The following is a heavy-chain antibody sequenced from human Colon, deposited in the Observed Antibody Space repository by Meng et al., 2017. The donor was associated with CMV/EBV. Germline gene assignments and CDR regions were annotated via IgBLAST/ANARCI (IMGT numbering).Heavy chain of an antibody. Sequence: SCAASGFTFSGYSMHWVRQAPGKGLEYVSAITGDGRNTYYANSVKGRFTISRDNSKNTLYLQMGSLRGEDMAVYYCARVGDGGTCYDYWGQGTLVTVSS. CDR3: ARVGDGGTCYDY. J-gene: IGHJ4*02. CDR1: GFTFSGYS. CDR2: ITGDGRNT. D-gene: IGHD2-15*01. V-gene: IGHV3-64*01.